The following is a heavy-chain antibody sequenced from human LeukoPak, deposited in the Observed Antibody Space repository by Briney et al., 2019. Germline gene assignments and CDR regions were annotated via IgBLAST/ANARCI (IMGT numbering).Heavy chain of an antibody. CDR1: KFTFSSYN. CDR3: ASSGWGSYYFHY. J-gene: IGHJ4*02. Sequence: PGGSLRLSCAASKFTFSSYNMNWVRQAPGKGLEWVSSISSSSSYIYYADSVKGRFTISRDNAKNSLYLQMNSLRAEDTAVYYCASSGWGSYYFHYWGQGTLVTVSS. V-gene: IGHV3-21*01. D-gene: IGHD6-19*01. CDR2: ISSSSSYI.